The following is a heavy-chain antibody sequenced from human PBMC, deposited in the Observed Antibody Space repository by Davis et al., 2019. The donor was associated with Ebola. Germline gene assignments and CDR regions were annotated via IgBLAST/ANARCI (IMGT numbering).Heavy chain of an antibody. J-gene: IGHJ4*02. D-gene: IGHD2-8*01. V-gene: IGHV1-18*04. CDR3: ARYSFCTYGVCNDRDFDY. CDR2: ISGYNGNT. Sequence: ASVKVSCKASGYMFTNYSISWVRQAPGQGLEWMGWISGYNGNTNYAQKFQGRVTMTTDTSTSTAYMELRSLRSDDTAMYYCARYSFCTYGVCNDRDFDYWGQGTQVTVSS. CDR1: GYMFTNYS.